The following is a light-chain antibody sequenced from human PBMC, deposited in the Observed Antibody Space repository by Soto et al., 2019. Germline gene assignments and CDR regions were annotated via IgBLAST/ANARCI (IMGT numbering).Light chain of an antibody. Sequence: QSALTQPASESRSPGQSITISCTGTSSDVGSYNLVSWYQQHPGKAPKLMIYEGSKRPSGVSNRFSGSKSGNTASLTISGLQAEDETDYYCCSYAGSSTVVFGGGTKLTLL. CDR3: CSYAGSSTVV. CDR1: SSDVGSYNL. CDR2: EGS. J-gene: IGLJ2*01. V-gene: IGLV2-23*01.